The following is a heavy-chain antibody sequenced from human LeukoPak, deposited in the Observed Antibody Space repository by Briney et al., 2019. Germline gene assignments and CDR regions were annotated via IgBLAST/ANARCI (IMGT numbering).Heavy chain of an antibody. CDR1: GFTFSNYA. J-gene: IGHJ4*02. CDR3: AKRGSNSWSGLNY. CDR2: ISGGGAST. V-gene: IGHV3-23*01. Sequence: PGGSLRLSCAASGFTFSNYAMTWVRQAPGKGLEWVSAISGGGASTFYADSVKGRFTISRDNSKNTLYLQMNSLRGEDTAVYYCAKRGSNSWSGLNYWGQGTLVTVSS. D-gene: IGHD6-13*01.